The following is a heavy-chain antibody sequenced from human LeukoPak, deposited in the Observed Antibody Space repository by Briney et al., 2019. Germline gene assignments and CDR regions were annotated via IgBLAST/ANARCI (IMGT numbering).Heavy chain of an antibody. CDR2: IYYSGST. CDR3: AREKSSWSGLDAFDI. CDR1: GGSISSGDYY. D-gene: IGHD6-13*01. Sequence: PSETLSLTCTVSGGSISSGDYYWSWIRQPPGKGLEWIGYIYYSGSTNYNPSLKSRVTMSVDTSKNQFSLKLSSVTAADTAVYYCAREKSSWSGLDAFDIWGQGTMVTVSS. J-gene: IGHJ3*02. V-gene: IGHV4-61*08.